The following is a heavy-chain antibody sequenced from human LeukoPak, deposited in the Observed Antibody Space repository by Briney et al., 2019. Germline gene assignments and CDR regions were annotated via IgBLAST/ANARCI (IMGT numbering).Heavy chain of an antibody. CDR1: GYSISSGYY. J-gene: IGHJ1*01. Sequence: SETLSLTCAVSGYSISSGYYWGWIRQPPGKGLEWIGSIYHSGSTYYSPSLKSRVTISVDPSNNQFSLNLRSVTAADTAVYYCARRRYYDGSGYLEWGQGTLLSVSS. V-gene: IGHV4-38-2*01. D-gene: IGHD3-22*01. CDR2: IYHSGST. CDR3: ARRRYYDGSGYLE.